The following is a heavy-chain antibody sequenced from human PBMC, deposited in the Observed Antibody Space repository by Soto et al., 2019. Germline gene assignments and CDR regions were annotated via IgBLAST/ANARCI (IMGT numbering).Heavy chain of an antibody. J-gene: IGHJ5*02. Sequence: PGGSLRLSCSASGFTFNSYAMHWVRQAPGKGLEYVSAISSNGGSTYYADSVKGRFTISRDNSKNTLYLQMSSLRAEDTAVYYCVKDPLRYFDWSPNWFDPWGQGTLVTVSS. CDR1: GFTFNSYA. V-gene: IGHV3-64D*06. CDR2: ISSNGGST. D-gene: IGHD3-9*01. CDR3: VKDPLRYFDWSPNWFDP.